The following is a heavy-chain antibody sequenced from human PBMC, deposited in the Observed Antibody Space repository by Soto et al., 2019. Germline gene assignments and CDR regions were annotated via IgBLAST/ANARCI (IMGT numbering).Heavy chain of an antibody. CDR3: ARGLITGSHYSGGWYYFDS. Sequence: SETQSLTCAVYGESFSGYIWTWIRQTPGKGLQWIGQINHSGSASYNPSLKSRVTISVHTSNSQFSLELSSVTAADTAVYYCARGLITGSHYSGGWYYFDSWGQGTQVTVSS. CDR2: INHSGSA. CDR1: GESFSGYI. D-gene: IGHD6-19*01. V-gene: IGHV4-34*01. J-gene: IGHJ4*02.